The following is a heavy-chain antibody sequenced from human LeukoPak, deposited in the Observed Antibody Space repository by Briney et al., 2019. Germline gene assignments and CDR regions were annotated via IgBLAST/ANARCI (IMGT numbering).Heavy chain of an antibody. J-gene: IGHJ5*02. CDR2: IYTSGST. CDR3: ARERANYYGSGSYLGWFDP. Sequence: PSETRSLTCTVSGGSISSYYWSWIRQPAGKGLEWIGRIYTSGSTNYNPSLKSRVTMSVDTSKNQFSLKLSSVTAADTAVYYCARERANYYGSGSYLGWFDPWGQGTLVTVSS. D-gene: IGHD3-10*01. V-gene: IGHV4-4*07. CDR1: GGSISSYY.